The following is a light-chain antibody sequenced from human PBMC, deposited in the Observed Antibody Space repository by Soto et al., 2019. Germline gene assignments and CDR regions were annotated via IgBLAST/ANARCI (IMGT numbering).Light chain of an antibody. V-gene: IGKV1-39*01. CDR1: QRVGSY. CDR2: SAS. CDR3: QQSHNTPLT. J-gene: IGKJ1*01. Sequence: DIQMTQSPSSLSASVGDRVTITCRASQRVGSYLNWYQQKPGKAPTLLIYSASELQSGVSSRFSGSGSGTDFTINIRNLQPEDFAVYYCQQSHNTPLTFGQGTKVEI.